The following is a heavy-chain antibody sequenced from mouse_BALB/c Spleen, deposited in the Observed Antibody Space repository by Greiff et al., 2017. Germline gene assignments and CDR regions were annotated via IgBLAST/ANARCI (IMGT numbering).Heavy chain of an antibody. CDR1: GFTFSSYA. CDR2: ISSGGSYT. CDR3: ARREGYDGSAMDY. J-gene: IGHJ4*01. D-gene: IGHD2-14*01. V-gene: IGHV5-9-3*01. Sequence: EVKLVESGGGLVKPGGSLKLSCAASGFTFSSYAMSWVRQTPEKRLEWVATISSGGSYTYYPDSVKGRFTISRDNAKNTLYLQMSSLRSEDTAMYYCARREGYDGSAMDYWGQGTSVTVSS.